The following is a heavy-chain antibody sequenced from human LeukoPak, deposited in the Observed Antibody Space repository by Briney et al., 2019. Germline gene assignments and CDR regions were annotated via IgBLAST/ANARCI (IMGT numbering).Heavy chain of an antibody. CDR2: IKSKTDGWTT. J-gene: IGHJ6*02. Sequence: MPGGSLRLSCAASGFTFSNAWMSWVRQAPRKGLEWVGRIKSKTDGWTTDYAAPVKGRFTISRDDSKNTLYLQMNSLKTEDTAVYYCTTGCSSTSCYGVWGQGTTVTVSS. CDR1: GFTFSNAW. D-gene: IGHD2-2*01. CDR3: TTGCSSTSCYGV. V-gene: IGHV3-15*01.